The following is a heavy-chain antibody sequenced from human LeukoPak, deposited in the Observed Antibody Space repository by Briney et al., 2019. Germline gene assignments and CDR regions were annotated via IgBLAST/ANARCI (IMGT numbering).Heavy chain of an antibody. Sequence: SETLSLTCTVSGGSISSYYWSWIRQPPGKGLEWIGYIYYSGSTNYNPSLKSRVTISVDTSKNQFSLKLSSVTAADTAVYYCARASPGFSRIPYHYYYYYMDVWGKGTTVTVSS. D-gene: IGHD2-15*01. CDR2: IYYSGST. J-gene: IGHJ6*03. CDR1: GGSISSYY. CDR3: ARASPGFSRIPYHYYYYYMDV. V-gene: IGHV4-59*01.